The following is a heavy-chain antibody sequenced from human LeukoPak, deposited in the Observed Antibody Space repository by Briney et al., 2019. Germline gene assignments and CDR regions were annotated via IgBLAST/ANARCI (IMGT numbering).Heavy chain of an antibody. D-gene: IGHD4-23*01. CDR3: AREGDYGGNDDVFDI. CDR2: ISSSGSTI. J-gene: IGHJ3*02. CDR1: GFTFSDYY. V-gene: IGHV3-11*04. Sequence: GGSLRLSCAASGFTFSDYYMSWIRQAPGKGLEWVSYISSSGSTIYYADSVKGRFTVSRDNAKNSLYLQMNTLRAEDTAVYYCAREGDYGGNDDVFDIWGQGTTVTVSS.